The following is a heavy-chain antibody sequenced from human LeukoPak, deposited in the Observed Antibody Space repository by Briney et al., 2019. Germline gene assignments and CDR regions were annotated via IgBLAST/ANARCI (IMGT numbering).Heavy chain of an antibody. D-gene: IGHD3-3*01. Sequence: SVKVSCKASGGTFSSYAISWVRQAPGQGLEWMGGIIPIFGTANYAQKFQGRVTITADKSTSTAYMELSSLRSEDTAVYYCASPSRTGLWSGYYVGYMDVWGKGTTVTVSS. CDR2: IIPIFGTA. V-gene: IGHV1-69*06. CDR1: GGTFSSYA. CDR3: ASPSRTGLWSGYYVGYMDV. J-gene: IGHJ6*03.